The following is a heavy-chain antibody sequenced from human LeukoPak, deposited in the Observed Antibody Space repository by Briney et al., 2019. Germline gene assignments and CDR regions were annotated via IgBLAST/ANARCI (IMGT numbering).Heavy chain of an antibody. V-gene: IGHV3-15*01. CDR1: GFTFSNAW. D-gene: IGHD2-15*01. CDR3: TTGAGDIAGPGDY. CDR2: IKSKTDGGTT. Sequence: AGGSLRLSCAATGFTFSNAWMSWVRQAPGKGLEWVGCIKSKTDGGTTDYAAPVKGRFTISRDDSKNTLYLQMNSLKTEDTAVYYCTTGAGDIAGPGDYWGQGTLVTVSA. J-gene: IGHJ4*02.